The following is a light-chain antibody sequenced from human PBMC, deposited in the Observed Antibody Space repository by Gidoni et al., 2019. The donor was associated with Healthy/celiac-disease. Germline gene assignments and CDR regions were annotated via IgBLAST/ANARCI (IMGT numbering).Light chain of an antibody. CDR1: QSVSSY. CDR2: DAS. Sequence: EIVLTQSPATVSLSPGERATLYCRASQSVSSYLAWYQQKPGQAPRLLIYDASNRATGIPARFSGSGSGTDFTLTISSLEPEDFAVYYCQQRSSWPYTFGQGTKLEIK. J-gene: IGKJ2*01. CDR3: QQRSSWPYT. V-gene: IGKV3-11*01.